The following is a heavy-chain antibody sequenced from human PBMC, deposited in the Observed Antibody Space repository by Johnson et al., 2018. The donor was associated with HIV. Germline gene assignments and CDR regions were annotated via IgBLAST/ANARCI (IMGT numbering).Heavy chain of an antibody. D-gene: IGHD6-13*01. V-gene: IGHV3-11*01. CDR1: GFTFSDYY. CDR2: ISSSGSTI. J-gene: IGHJ3*02. CDR3: ARVRTAAGFDAFDI. Sequence: QVQLVESGGGVVQPGRSLRLSCAASGFTFSDYYMSWIRQAPGKGLEWVSYISSSGSTIYYADSVKGRFTISRDNAKNSLYLQMNSLRAEDTALYYCARVRTAAGFDAFDIWGQGTMVTVSS.